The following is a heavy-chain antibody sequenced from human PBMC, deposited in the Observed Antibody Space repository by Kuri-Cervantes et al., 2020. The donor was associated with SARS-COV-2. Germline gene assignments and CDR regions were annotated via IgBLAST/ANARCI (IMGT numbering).Heavy chain of an antibody. J-gene: IGHJ4*02. CDR2: ISAYNGNT. CDR1: GGTFSSYA. Sequence: ASVKVSCKASGGTFSSYAISWVRQAPGQGLEWMGWISAYNGNTNYAQKLQGRVTMTTDTSTSTAYMELRSLRPDDTAVYYCAREGVVWFGGYFDYWGQGTLVTVSS. D-gene: IGHD3-10*01. CDR3: AREGVVWFGGYFDY. V-gene: IGHV1-18*01.